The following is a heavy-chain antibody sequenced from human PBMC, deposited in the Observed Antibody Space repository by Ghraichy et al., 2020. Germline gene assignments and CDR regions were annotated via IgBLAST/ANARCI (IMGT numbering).Heavy chain of an antibody. V-gene: IGHV1-69*06. CDR3: ASPPWWGYGSGSYYAFDI. Sequence: SVKVSCKASGGTFSSYAISWVRQAPGQGLEWMGGIIPIFGTANYAQKFQGRVTITADKSTSTAYMELSSLRSEDTAVYYCASPPWWGYGSGSYYAFDIWGQGTMVTVSS. CDR1: GGTFSSYA. J-gene: IGHJ3*02. D-gene: IGHD3-10*01. CDR2: IIPIFGTA.